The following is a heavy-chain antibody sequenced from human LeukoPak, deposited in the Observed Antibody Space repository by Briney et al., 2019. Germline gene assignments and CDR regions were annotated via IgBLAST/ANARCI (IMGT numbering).Heavy chain of an antibody. CDR3: ATGTIVGVNPNRA. V-gene: IGHV3-15*01. J-gene: IGHJ5*02. CDR2: IKSKTDGGTT. CDR1: GFIFTKAW. Sequence: PGGSLRLSCAASGFIFTKAWMSWVRQAPGKGLEWIGLIKSKTDGGTTDYAAPVKGRFTISRDESKNTLYLQMNSLKTEDTAVYYCATGTIVGVNPNRAWGQGTLVTVSS. D-gene: IGHD1-26*01.